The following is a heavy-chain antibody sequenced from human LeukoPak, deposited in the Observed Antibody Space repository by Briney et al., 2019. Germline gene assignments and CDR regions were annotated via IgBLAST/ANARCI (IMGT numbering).Heavy chain of an antibody. CDR3: ARDSAGYSSSWYRTQPGNWFDP. D-gene: IGHD6-13*01. Sequence: PGGSLRLSCAASGFTFSTYGMHWVRQAPGKGLEYVSAISSNGGSTYYANSVKGRFTISRDNSKNTLYLQMGSLRAEDMAVYYCARDSAGYSSSWYRTQPGNWFDPWGQGTLVTVSS. J-gene: IGHJ5*02. V-gene: IGHV3-64*01. CDR2: ISSNGGST. CDR1: GFTFSTYG.